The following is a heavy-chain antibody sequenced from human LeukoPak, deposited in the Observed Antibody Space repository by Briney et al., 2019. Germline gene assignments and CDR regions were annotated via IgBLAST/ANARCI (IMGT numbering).Heavy chain of an antibody. J-gene: IGHJ5*02. D-gene: IGHD1-26*01. CDR3: ARRRGIVGATNRDNWFDP. Sequence: ASVKVSCKASGYTFTGYYMHWVRQAPGQGLEWMGWINPNSGGTNYAQKFQGRVTITRDTSISTAYMELSRLRSDDTAVYYCARRRGIVGATNRDNWFDPWGQGTLVTVSS. V-gene: IGHV1-2*02. CDR2: INPNSGGT. CDR1: GYTFTGYY.